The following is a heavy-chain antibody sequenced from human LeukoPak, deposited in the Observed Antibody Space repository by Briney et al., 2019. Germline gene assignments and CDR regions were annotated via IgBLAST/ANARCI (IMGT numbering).Heavy chain of an antibody. D-gene: IGHD2-2*02. CDR1: GFTFSSYW. Sequence: AGSLRLSCEASGFTFSSYWMHWVRQAPGKGLVWVSRINSDGSSTSYADSVKGRFTISRDNAKNTLYLQMNSLRAEDTAVYYCATTQGYCSSTSCYNWYFDLWGRGTLVTVSS. V-gene: IGHV3-74*01. CDR2: INSDGSST. J-gene: IGHJ2*01. CDR3: ATTQGYCSSTSCYNWYFDL.